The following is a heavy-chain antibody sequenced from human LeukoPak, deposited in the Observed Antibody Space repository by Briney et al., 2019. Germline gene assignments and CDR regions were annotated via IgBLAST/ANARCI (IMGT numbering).Heavy chain of an antibody. J-gene: IGHJ4*02. CDR3: ARGPRWELPFDY. Sequence: SETLSLTCTVSGGSISSGSYYWRWIRQPAGKGLEWIGRIYTSGSTNYNPSLKSRVTISVDTSKNQFSLKLSSVTAADTAVYYWARGPRWELPFDYWGQGTLVTVSS. V-gene: IGHV4-61*02. CDR2: IYTSGST. D-gene: IGHD1-26*01. CDR1: GGSISSGSYY.